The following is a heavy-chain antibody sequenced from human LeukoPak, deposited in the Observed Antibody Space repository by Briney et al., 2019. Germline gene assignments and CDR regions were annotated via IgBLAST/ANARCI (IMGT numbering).Heavy chain of an antibody. CDR3: ARQAAAAGTDAFEI. V-gene: IGHV4-38-2*01. J-gene: IGHJ3*02. CDR2: IYHSGST. D-gene: IGHD6-13*01. Sequence: SQTLSLTCAVAGYSISSGYYWGCIRLAPGKGREWIGCIYHSGSTYYNPSLKNRVTISVDTSKNQFSLKLNSVTAADTAVYYCARQAAAAGTDAFEIWGQGTMVTVSS. CDR1: GYSISSGYY.